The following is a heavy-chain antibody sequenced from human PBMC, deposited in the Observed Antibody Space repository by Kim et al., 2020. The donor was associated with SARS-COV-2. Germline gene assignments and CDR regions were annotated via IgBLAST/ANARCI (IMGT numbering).Heavy chain of an antibody. CDR3: ATGRVAGPPAWFDP. D-gene: IGHD2-15*01. Sequence: ASVKVSRKVSGYTLTELSMHWVRQAPGKGLEWMGGFDPEDGETIYAQKFQGRVTMTEDTSTDTAYMELSSLRSEDTAVYYCATGRVAGPPAWFDPWGQGTLVTVSS. V-gene: IGHV1-24*01. CDR1: GYTLTELS. CDR2: FDPEDGET. J-gene: IGHJ5*02.